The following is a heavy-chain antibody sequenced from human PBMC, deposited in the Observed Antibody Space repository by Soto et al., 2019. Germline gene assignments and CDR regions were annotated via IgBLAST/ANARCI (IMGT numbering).Heavy chain of an antibody. CDR1: GFTFNNYG. J-gene: IGHJ3*01. D-gene: IGHD6-13*01. CDR2: ISNDGSDK. V-gene: IGHV3-30*18. Sequence: GGSLRLSCAASGFTFNNYGMHWVRQAPGKGLEWVAVISNDGSDKYYADFVKGRLTISRDNSKNTVYLQMNSLRAEDTAVYYCAKDQGIAASHGIDWGQGTMVTVSS. CDR3: AKDQGIAASHGID.